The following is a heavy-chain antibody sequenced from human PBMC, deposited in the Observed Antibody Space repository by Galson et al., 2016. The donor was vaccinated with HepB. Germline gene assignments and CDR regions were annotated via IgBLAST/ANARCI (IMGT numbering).Heavy chain of an antibody. Sequence: SLRLSCAASGFTFGTYAMSWVRQAPGKGLEWLSGINGVGYGSTTYYRESVKGRFTISIDISKNTLSLQMRSLRAEDTALYYCVKQIGRGTLDHWGQGTLVIVSS. J-gene: IGHJ4*02. V-gene: IGHV3-23*01. CDR3: VKQIGRGTLDH. D-gene: IGHD3-10*01. CDR1: GFTFGTYA. CDR2: INGVGYGSTT.